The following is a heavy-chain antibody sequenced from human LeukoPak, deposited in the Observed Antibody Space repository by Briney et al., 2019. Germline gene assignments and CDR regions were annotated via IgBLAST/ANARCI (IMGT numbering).Heavy chain of an antibody. CDR2: VNRDGSET. V-gene: IGHV3-7*03. CDR3: ARNNGMDV. J-gene: IGHJ6*02. Sequence: GGSLRLSCAASGFSLSSHWMAWVRQVPGRGPEWVSNVNRDGSETYYLGSVKGRFTISKDNAKNSLYLQMNSLRAEDTALYHCARNNGMDVWGQGTTVIVSS. CDR1: GFSLSSHW.